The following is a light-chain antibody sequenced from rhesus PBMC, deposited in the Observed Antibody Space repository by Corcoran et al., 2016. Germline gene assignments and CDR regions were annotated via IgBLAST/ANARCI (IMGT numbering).Light chain of an antibody. CDR3: CSYAGSYI. J-gene: IGLJ1*01. V-gene: IGLV2-32*01. CDR2: EVS. CDR1: SSDIGGYNY. Sequence: QAALTQPRSVSGSPGQSVTISCTGTSSDIGGYNYVSWYQQHPGTAPKLMIYEVSRRPSGVSDHFSGSKSCNTASLTISGLQAEDEADYYCCSYAGSYIVGAGTRLTV.